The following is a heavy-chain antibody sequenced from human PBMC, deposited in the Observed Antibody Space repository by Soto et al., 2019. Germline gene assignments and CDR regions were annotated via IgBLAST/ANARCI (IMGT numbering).Heavy chain of an antibody. CDR2: IIPIFGTA. V-gene: IGHV1-69*06. CDR1: GGTFSSYA. CDR3: ARDYYDSSGYYLDAFDI. J-gene: IGHJ3*02. D-gene: IGHD3-22*01. Sequence: QVQLVQSGAEVKKPGSSVKVSCKASGGTFSSYAISWVRQAPGPGLEWMGGIIPIFGTANYAQQFQGRVTITADKSTSTAYMELSSLRSEDTAVYYCARDYYDSSGYYLDAFDIWGQGTMVTVSS.